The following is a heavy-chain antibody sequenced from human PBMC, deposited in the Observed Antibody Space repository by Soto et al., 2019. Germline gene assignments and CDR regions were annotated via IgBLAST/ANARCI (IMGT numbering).Heavy chain of an antibody. Sequence: EVQLLESGGGLVRPGGSLRLSCAASGSTFSSYVMGWVRQAPGKGLEWVSVISTSGTDTYYADSVKGRFIISRDNSKNTLYLQMNSLGAEDTAVYYCAKQHGYADYWGQGTLVTVSS. CDR2: ISTSGTDT. V-gene: IGHV3-23*01. D-gene: IGHD5-18*01. CDR1: GSTFSSYV. J-gene: IGHJ4*02. CDR3: AKQHGYADY.